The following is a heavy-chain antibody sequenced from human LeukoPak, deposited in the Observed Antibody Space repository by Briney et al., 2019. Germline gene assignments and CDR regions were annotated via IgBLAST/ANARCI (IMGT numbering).Heavy chain of an antibody. CDR3: ASLRYSYGPFDY. Sequence: GGSLRLSCAASGLTVSSNYTSWVRQAPGKGLGWVSTIYSGSSTDYADSVKGRFTISRDNSKNTLHLQMNRLRAEDTAVYYCASLRYSYGPFDYWGRGTLVTVSP. CDR1: GLTVSSNY. CDR2: IYSGSST. D-gene: IGHD5-18*01. J-gene: IGHJ4*02. V-gene: IGHV3-53*01.